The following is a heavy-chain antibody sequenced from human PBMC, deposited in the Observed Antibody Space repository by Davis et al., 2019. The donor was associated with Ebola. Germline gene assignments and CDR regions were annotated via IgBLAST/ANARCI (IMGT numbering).Heavy chain of an antibody. Sequence: GESLKISCAASGFTFSSLGMHWVRQAPGKGLEWVAVISYDGTNKYYADSVKGRFTISRDNSENTLYLQMNSLRAEDTAVYYCAKERAYNSGYKDFWGQGTLVTVSP. D-gene: IGHD5-18*01. CDR1: GFTFSSLG. CDR3: AKERAYNSGYKDF. V-gene: IGHV3-30*18. J-gene: IGHJ4*02. CDR2: ISYDGTNK.